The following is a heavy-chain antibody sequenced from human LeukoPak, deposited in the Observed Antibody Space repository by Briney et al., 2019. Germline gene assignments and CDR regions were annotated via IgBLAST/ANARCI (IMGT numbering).Heavy chain of an antibody. CDR3: AKILGSGVWYGFDI. Sequence: SETLSLTCSVSGGSVNSYYWSWIRQPPGKGLEWIGYIYTTGRTNYNPSLKSRGTISVDTSKNQSSLKLSSVTAADTAVYYCAKILGSGVWYGFDIWGQGTMVTVSS. J-gene: IGHJ3*02. CDR2: IYTTGRT. CDR1: GGSVNSYY. D-gene: IGHD7-27*01. V-gene: IGHV4-4*09.